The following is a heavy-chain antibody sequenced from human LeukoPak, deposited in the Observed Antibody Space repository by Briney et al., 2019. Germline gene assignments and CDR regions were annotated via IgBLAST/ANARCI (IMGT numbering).Heavy chain of an antibody. CDR1: GGSISSYY. Sequence: PSETLSLTCTVSGGSISSYYWTWLRQPAGKGLEWIGRIYTTGSTNYNPSLNSRVTMSVDTSKNQFSLKLSSVTAADTAVYYCARPKYYDILTGYYYFDYWGQGTLVTVSS. J-gene: IGHJ4*02. V-gene: IGHV4-4*07. CDR3: ARPKYYDILTGYYYFDY. CDR2: IYTTGST. D-gene: IGHD3-9*01.